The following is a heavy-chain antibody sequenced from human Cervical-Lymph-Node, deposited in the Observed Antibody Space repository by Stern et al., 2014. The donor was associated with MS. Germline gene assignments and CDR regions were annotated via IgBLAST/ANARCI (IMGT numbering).Heavy chain of an antibody. V-gene: IGHV1-69*01. D-gene: IGHD2/OR15-2a*01. CDR2: TIPILGKA. Sequence: QVQLVQSGAEVKKPGSSVKVSCKASGGTFSNPVISWVRQAPGHGLEWMGGTIPILGKAIYAQKFQGRVRITADESTRAADMELSSLRSEDTAVYYCARAAYSTSSYNYWGQGTLVTVSA. CDR1: GGTFSNPV. CDR3: ARAAYSTSSYNY. J-gene: IGHJ4*02.